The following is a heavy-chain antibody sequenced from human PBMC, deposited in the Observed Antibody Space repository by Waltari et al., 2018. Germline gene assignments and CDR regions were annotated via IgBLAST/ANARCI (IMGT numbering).Heavy chain of an antibody. CDR2: VRGDGKT. J-gene: IGHJ4*02. V-gene: IGHV4-4*02. CDR3: ARDRGRGLYLDS. CDR1: GDSLSSTYC. Sequence: QLQLRESGPGLVMPSGPLSLTRAVSGDSLSSTYCWSWVRQPPGKGLEWMGQVRGDGKTNYNPSFASRVTISLDTYNKQFSLKVTSATAADTAVYYCARDRGRGLYLDSWGPGILVTVSP. D-gene: IGHD2-15*01.